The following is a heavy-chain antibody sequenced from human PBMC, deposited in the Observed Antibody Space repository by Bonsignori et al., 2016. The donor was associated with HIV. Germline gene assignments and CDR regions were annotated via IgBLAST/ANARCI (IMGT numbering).Heavy chain of an antibody. CDR3: ARGTNDFWSGYYYWFDP. D-gene: IGHD3-3*01. CDR1: GGSINTYY. J-gene: IGHJ5*02. V-gene: IGHV4-59*01. Sequence: QVQLHESGPRLLKPSETLSLTCSVSGGSINTYYWSWIRQSPGKGLEWIGYIHYHGNSDYNPSLRSRVTISLDTPKNQFSLKLTSVTAADTAVYYCARGTNDFWSGYYYWFDPWGQGTLVTVSS. CDR2: IHYHGNS.